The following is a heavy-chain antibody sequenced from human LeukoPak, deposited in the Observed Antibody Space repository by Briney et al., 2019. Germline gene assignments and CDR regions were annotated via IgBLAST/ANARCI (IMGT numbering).Heavy chain of an antibody. CDR3: ARESPGGY. CDR1: GFTFGSYA. Sequence: GGSLRLSCAASGFTFGSYAISWVRQAPGKGLEWVSAISGSGATTYYADSVKGRFTVSRDNSKNSLYLQMNSLRVEDTAVYYCARESPGGYWGQGTLVTVSS. J-gene: IGHJ4*02. V-gene: IGHV3-23*01. D-gene: IGHD3-10*01. CDR2: ISGSGATT.